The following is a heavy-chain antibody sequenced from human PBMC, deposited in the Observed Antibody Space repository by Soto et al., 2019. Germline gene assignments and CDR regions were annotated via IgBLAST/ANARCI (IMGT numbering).Heavy chain of an antibody. J-gene: IGHJ4*02. CDR2: IHHSGST. CDR3: ARLTSGCYRY. D-gene: IGHD6-19*01. V-gene: IGHV4-59*08. Sequence: SETLSLTCTVSGGSISAYYWSWIRQPPGKGLEWIGYIHHSGSTNYNPSLRSRVTISVDTSKNQFSLNLSSVTAEDTAVYYCARLTSGCYRYWCPGTLVTVSS. CDR1: GGSISAYY.